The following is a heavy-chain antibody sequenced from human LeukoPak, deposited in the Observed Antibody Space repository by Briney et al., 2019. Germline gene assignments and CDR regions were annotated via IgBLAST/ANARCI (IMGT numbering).Heavy chain of an antibody. CDR3: ARALSGRYGMDV. CDR1: GFTFSSYW. V-gene: IGHV3-53*01. Sequence: GGYLSLSGAASGFTFSSYWMSWVRQAPGKGLKGVSVIYSGGSTYYADSVKGRFTISRDNSKNTLYLQMNRLRAEDTAVYYCARALSGRYGMDVWGKGTTVSVSS. D-gene: IGHD3-10*01. CDR2: IYSGGST. J-gene: IGHJ6*04.